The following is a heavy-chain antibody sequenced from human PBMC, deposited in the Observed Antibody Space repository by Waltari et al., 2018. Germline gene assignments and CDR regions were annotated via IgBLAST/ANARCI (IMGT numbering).Heavy chain of an antibody. V-gene: IGHV4-39*01. D-gene: IGHD6-13*01. J-gene: IGHJ4*02. CDR3: ARGIWQQLAHFDS. Sequence: QLHLQLSGPGLVKPSETLSLTCAVSGTSVTTPNYFWGWIRQPPGKGLEWMGRIYFTGDTGYNPSLKVRVTISIDTSTNQFSLNLRSVTAADTAVYYCARGIWQQLAHFDSWGQGTLVTVSS. CDR1: GTSVTTPNYF. CDR2: IYFTGDT.